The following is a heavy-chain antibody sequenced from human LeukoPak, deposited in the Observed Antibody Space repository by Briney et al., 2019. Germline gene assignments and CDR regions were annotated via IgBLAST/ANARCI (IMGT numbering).Heavy chain of an antibody. J-gene: IGHJ4*02. D-gene: IGHD3-3*01. CDR1: GFTFSSYW. CDR2: MNIDGSEK. CDR3: ARDQYDTWSRRGNFDS. Sequence: GGSLRLSCAASGFTFSSYWMGWVRQAPGKRLEWVANMNIDGSEKYYADSAKGRFTISRDNARNSVCLQMNSLRVEDTAVFYCARDQYDTWSRRGNFDSWGQGTLVIVSS. V-gene: IGHV3-7*03.